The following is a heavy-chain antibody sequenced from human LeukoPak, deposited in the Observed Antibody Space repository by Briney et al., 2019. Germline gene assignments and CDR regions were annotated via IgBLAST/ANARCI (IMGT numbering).Heavy chain of an antibody. D-gene: IGHD5-24*01. V-gene: IGHV3-23*01. J-gene: IGHJ4*02. CDR1: GFTFSDYA. CDR3: AKGGPQFFDY. CDR2: ISGSGGST. Sequence: GGSLRLSCAVSGFTFSDYAMSWVRQAPGQGLEWVSPISGSGGSTYSADSVKGRFTISRDNSRNTLYLQMNSLRAEDTAIYYCAKGGPQFFDYWGQGTLVTVSS.